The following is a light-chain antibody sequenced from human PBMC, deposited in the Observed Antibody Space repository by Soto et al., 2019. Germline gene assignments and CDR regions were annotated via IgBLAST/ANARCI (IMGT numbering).Light chain of an antibody. CDR3: CSYASSSSYV. CDR1: TSDVGGYNL. Sequence: QSVLTQPASVSGSPGQSITISCSGTTSDVGGYNLVSWYQQHTAKAPKLLIYEGTQRPSGVSSHFSGSKSGNTASLTISGLQAEDEADYYCCSYASSSSYVFGTGTKVTVL. CDR2: EGT. J-gene: IGLJ1*01. V-gene: IGLV2-23*01.